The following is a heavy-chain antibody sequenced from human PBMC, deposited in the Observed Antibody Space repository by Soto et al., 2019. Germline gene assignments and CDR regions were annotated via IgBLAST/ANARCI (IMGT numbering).Heavy chain of an antibody. J-gene: IGHJ4*02. CDR3: ANMSSSSTFDY. CDR2: ISGSDDST. Sequence: EVQLLESGGGLVQPGASLRLSCAASGFTFSSYAMSWVRQAPGKGLEWVSVISGSDDSTYYADYVKGRFTISRNNSKNTHYLKMNGQRAEDTAVYYYANMSSSSTFDYWGQGTLVTVSS. CDR1: GFTFSSYA. V-gene: IGHV3-23*01. D-gene: IGHD6-6*01.